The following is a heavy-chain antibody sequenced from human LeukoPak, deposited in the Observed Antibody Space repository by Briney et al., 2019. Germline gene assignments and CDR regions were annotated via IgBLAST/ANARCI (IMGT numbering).Heavy chain of an antibody. CDR3: ARVAGWGSGPYYFDY. V-gene: IGHV4-4*07. CDR1: GDSISSFY. J-gene: IGHJ4*02. Sequence: SETLSLTCTVSGDSISSFYWSWIRQPAGKGLEWIGRIYTSGSTNYNPSLKSRVTMSVDTSKNQFSLKLSSVTAADTAVYYCARVAGWGSGPYYFDYWGQGTLVTVSS. D-gene: IGHD3-16*01. CDR2: IYTSGST.